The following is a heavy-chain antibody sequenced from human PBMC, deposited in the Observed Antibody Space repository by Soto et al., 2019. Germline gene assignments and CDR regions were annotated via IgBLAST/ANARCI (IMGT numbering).Heavy chain of an antibody. CDR1: GGSISSSSYY. CDR3: ARLVEQEQWLVHNLSYFDY. V-gene: IGHV4-39*01. Sequence: SETLSLTCTVSGGSISSSSYYWGWIRQPPGKGLEWIGSTYYSGSTYYNPSLKSRVTISVDTSKNQFSLTLSSVTAADTAVYYCARLVEQEQWLVHNLSYFDYWGQGTLVTVSS. J-gene: IGHJ4*02. D-gene: IGHD6-19*01. CDR2: TYYSGST.